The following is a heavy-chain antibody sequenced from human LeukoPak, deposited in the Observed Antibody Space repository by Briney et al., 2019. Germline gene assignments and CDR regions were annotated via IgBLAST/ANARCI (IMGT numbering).Heavy chain of an antibody. V-gene: IGHV3-30*03. CDR2: ISYDGSNK. CDR1: GFTFSSYG. Sequence: PGGSLRLSCAASGFTFSSYGMHWVRQAPGKGLEWVAVISYDGSNKYYADSVKGRFTISRDNSKNTLYLQMNSLRAEDTAVYYCARDADFWSGRHYYFDYWGQGTLVTVSS. J-gene: IGHJ4*01. CDR3: ARDADFWSGRHYYFDY. D-gene: IGHD3-3*01.